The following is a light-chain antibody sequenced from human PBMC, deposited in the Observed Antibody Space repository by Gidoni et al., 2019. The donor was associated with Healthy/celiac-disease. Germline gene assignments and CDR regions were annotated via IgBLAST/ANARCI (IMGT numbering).Light chain of an antibody. Sequence: EIVMTQSPATLSVSPGERATLSCRASQSVSSNLAWYQQKPGQAPRLLIYGASTRATVIPARFSGSGSGTEFTLTISSLQSEDFAVYYCQQYNNWPFFTFGPXTKVDIK. J-gene: IGKJ3*01. CDR3: QQYNNWPFFT. CDR1: QSVSSN. CDR2: GAS. V-gene: IGKV3-15*01.